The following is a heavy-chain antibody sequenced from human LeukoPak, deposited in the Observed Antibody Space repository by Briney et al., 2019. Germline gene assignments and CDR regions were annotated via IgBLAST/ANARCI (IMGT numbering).Heavy chain of an antibody. J-gene: IGHJ4*02. V-gene: IGHV3-7*03. CDR2: IKQDGSEK. D-gene: IGHD7-27*01. CDR3: ARGPPNWGYDY. CDR1: GFTFSAYL. Sequence: PGGSLRLSCAASGFTFSAYLMSWVRQAPGKGLEWVANIKQDGSEKYYVDSVKGRFTISRDNAKNSLYLQMNSLRAEDTAVYYCARGPPNWGYDYWGPGTLVTVSS.